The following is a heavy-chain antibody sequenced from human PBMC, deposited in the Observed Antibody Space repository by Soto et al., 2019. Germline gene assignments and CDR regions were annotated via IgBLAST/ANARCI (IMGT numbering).Heavy chain of an antibody. CDR1: GGSISNYY. Sequence: QVQLQESGPGLVKPSETLSLTCTVSGGSISNYYWSWIRQPPGKGLEWIGYIYYSGSTNYNPSLKXXVXIXXDTSKTQCAMQLSSVSAADTAVYDCARRYGATLDYWGQGTLVTVSS. D-gene: IGHD5-12*01. CDR3: ARRYGATLDY. CDR2: IYYSGST. V-gene: IGHV4-59*08. J-gene: IGHJ4*02.